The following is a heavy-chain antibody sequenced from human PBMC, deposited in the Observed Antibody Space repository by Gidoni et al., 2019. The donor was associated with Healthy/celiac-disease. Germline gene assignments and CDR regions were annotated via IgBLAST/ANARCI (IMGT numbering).Heavy chain of an antibody. CDR3: ARHYSETGSYRSIDY. V-gene: IGHV5-51*01. Sequence: EVQLVQSGAEVKKSGESLKISCKAFGYTFTSHWIGWVRQMPGKGLEWMGIIDPSDSDTKYSPSFEGQVTISADKSISTAYLQWSSLKVSDTAMYYCARHYSETGSYRSIDYWGQGTLVTVSS. D-gene: IGHD3-16*02. J-gene: IGHJ4*02. CDR1: GYTFTSHW. CDR2: IDPSDSDT.